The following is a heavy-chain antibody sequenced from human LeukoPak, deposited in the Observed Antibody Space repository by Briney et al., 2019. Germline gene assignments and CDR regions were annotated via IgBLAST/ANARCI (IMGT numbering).Heavy chain of an antibody. V-gene: IGHV4-59*11. CDR1: GGSIRSHY. CDR2: IYYSGST. Sequence: KPSETLSLTCTVSGGSIRSHYWSWIRQPPGKGLEWIGYIYYSGSTNYNPSLKSRVTISVDTSTNQFSLKRSHVTVADTAVYDWARDRGEHYNSGYYGYFDYWGQGALVTVSS. CDR3: ARDRGEHYNSGYYGYFDY. D-gene: IGHD3-22*01. J-gene: IGHJ4*02.